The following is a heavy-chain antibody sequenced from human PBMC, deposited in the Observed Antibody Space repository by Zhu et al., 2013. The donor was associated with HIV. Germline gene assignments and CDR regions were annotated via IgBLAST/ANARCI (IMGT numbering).Heavy chain of an antibody. Sequence: EVQLVESGGGLVQPGGSLRLSCAASGFPFSDLYIDWVRQAPGKGLEWVGRSRNKVNGYHTQYAASVRDRFSILRDESKNSVSLQMNNLRTDDTAVYYCVRDRGGPNWYFVLWGRGTLVTVSS. V-gene: IGHV3-72*01. J-gene: IGHJ2*01. D-gene: IGHD3-10*01. CDR2: SRNKVNGYHT. CDR1: GFPFSDLY. CDR3: VRDRGGPNWYFVL.